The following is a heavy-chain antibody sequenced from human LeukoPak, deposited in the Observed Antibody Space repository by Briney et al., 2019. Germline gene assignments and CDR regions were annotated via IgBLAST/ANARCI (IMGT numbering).Heavy chain of an antibody. CDR1: GGTFSSYA. Sequence: SVKVSCKASGGTFSSYAISWVRQPPGQGLGWMGRIIPTLGIATYAQKFQGRVTITADKSTSTAYMELSSLRSEDTAVYYCARDPILVGSYGSDLYYYYYGVDVWGQGTTVTVSS. CDR3: ARDPILVGSYGSDLYYYYYGVDV. V-gene: IGHV1-69*04. J-gene: IGHJ6*02. D-gene: IGHD5-18*01. CDR2: IIPTLGIA.